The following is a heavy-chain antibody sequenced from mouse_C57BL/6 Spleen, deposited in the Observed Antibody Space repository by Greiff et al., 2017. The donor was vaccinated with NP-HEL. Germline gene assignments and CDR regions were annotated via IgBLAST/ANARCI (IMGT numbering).Heavy chain of an antibody. CDR3: ARGDYYGSSYGWFAY. D-gene: IGHD1-1*01. V-gene: IGHV5-17*01. CDR2: ISSGSSTI. Sequence: EVQVVESGGGLVKPGGSLKLSCAASGFTFSDYGMHWVRQAPEKGLEWVAYISSGSSTIYYADTVKGRFTISRDNAKNTLFLQMTSLRSEDTAMYYCARGDYYGSSYGWFAYWGQGTLVTVSA. J-gene: IGHJ3*01. CDR1: GFTFSDYG.